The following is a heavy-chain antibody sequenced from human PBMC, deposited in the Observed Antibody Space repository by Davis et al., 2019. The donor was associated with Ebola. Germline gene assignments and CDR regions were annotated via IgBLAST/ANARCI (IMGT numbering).Heavy chain of an antibody. D-gene: IGHD6-19*01. CDR1: GFTFSSYG. Sequence: GESLKISCAASGFTFSSYGMHWVRQAPGKGLEWVAVISYDGSNKYYADSVKGRFTISRDNSKNTLYLQMNSLRAEDTAVYYCARDREALLSDWYGFWFDPWGQGTLVTVSS. CDR3: ARDREALLSDWYGFWFDP. J-gene: IGHJ5*02. V-gene: IGHV3-30*03. CDR2: ISYDGSNK.